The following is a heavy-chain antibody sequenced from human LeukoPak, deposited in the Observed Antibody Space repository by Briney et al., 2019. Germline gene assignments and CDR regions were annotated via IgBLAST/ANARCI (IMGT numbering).Heavy chain of an antibody. V-gene: IGHV3-30*04. CDR1: GFAFSSYA. CDR2: ISYDGSNK. Sequence: GGSLRLSCAASGFAFSSYALHWVRQAPGKGLEWMAVISYDGSNKYYADSVKGRFTISRDNSKNTVYLQMNSLRAEDTAVYYCAKRIAAAGTWYFDYWGQGTLVTVSS. D-gene: IGHD6-13*01. CDR3: AKRIAAAGTWYFDY. J-gene: IGHJ4*02.